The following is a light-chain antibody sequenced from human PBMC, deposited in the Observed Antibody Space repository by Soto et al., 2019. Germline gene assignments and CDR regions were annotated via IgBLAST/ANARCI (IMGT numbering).Light chain of an antibody. CDR3: SSYTSRGTLL. V-gene: IGLV2-14*01. CDR2: EVS. CDR1: SIDVADYNY. Sequence: QSALTQPASVSGSPGQSITISCTGSSIDVADYNYVSWYQQHPGRAPKLIISEVSFRPSGVSNRFSGSKSGNTASLTISGLQTEDEAEYYCSSYTSRGTLLLGGGTK. J-gene: IGLJ2*01.